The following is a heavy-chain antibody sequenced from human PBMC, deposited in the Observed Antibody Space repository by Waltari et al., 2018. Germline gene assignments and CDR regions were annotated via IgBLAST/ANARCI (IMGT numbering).Heavy chain of an antibody. CDR3: ARGEVSSSWYDWGYYYYYYMDV. D-gene: IGHD6-13*01. V-gene: IGHV4-61*02. J-gene: IGHJ6*03. CDR1: GGSISSGSYY. Sequence: QVQLQESGPGLVKHSQTLSLPCTVSGGSISSGSYYLSWIRQPAGTGLEGIGRIYTSGSTNYNPSLKSRVTRSVDTSKNQFSLKLSSVTAADTAVYYCARGEVSSSWYDWGYYYYYYMDVWGKGTTVTVSS. CDR2: IYTSGST.